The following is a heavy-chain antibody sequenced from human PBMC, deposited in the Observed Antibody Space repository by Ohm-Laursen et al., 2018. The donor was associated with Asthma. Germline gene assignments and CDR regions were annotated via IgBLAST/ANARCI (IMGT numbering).Heavy chain of an antibody. CDR3: AADSLVQGVLVDY. CDR1: GGAFTSFS. V-gene: IGHV1-69*13. D-gene: IGHD3-10*01. J-gene: IGHJ4*02. Sequence: SVKVSCKLSGGAFTSFSYTWVRQAPGQGLEWVGGVIPITGTTTYAQHLQVRVTITADEATNTVYMELRGLRSEDTAVYYCAADSLVQGVLVDYWGQGTLVTVSS. CDR2: VIPITGTT.